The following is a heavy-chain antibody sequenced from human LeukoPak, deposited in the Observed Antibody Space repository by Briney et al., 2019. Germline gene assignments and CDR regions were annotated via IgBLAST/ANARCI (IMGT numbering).Heavy chain of an antibody. CDR2: IYYSGST. Sequence: SETLSLTCTVSGGSISSYYWSWIRQPPGKGLEWIGYIYYSGSTNYNPSLKSRATISVDTSKNQFSLKLSSVTAADTAVYYCARGWDGYIGYWGQGTLVTVSS. J-gene: IGHJ4*02. V-gene: IGHV4-59*01. D-gene: IGHD5-24*01. CDR3: ARGWDGYIGY. CDR1: GGSISSYY.